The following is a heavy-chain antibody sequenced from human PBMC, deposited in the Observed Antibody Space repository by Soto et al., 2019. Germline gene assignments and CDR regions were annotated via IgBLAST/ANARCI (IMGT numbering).Heavy chain of an antibody. V-gene: IGHV4-59*08. CDR1: GGSITNNY. D-gene: IGHD1-1*01. CDR2: SYYSRST. CDR3: ARRQNWNNLFDT. J-gene: IGHJ5*02. Sequence: SETLSLTCTVSGGSITNNYWSWIRQSPGKGLEWIGCSYYSRSTSYNPSLRSRVTISIDTSKTQFSLRLRSVTAADTAVYYCARRQNWNNLFDTWGQGTLVTVSS.